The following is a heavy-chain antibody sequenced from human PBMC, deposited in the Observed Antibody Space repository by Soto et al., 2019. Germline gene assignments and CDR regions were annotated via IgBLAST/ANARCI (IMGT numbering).Heavy chain of an antibody. CDR1: GGSISSGGYY. J-gene: IGHJ4*02. V-gene: IGHV4-31*03. Sequence: TSETLSLTCTVSGGSISSGGYYWSWIRQHPGKGLEWIGYIYYSGSTYYNPSLKSRVTISVDTSKNQFSLKLSSVTAADTAVYYCAREVQPYGEVVVIDYWGQGTLVTVPQ. CDR3: AREVQPYGEVVVIDY. D-gene: IGHD3-22*01. CDR2: IYYSGST.